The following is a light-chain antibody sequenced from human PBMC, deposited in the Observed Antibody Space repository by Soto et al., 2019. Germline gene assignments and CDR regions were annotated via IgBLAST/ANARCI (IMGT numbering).Light chain of an antibody. V-gene: IGKV3-20*01. Sequence: EIVLTQSPGTLSLSPGERATLSCRASQSVSSSYLAWYQQKPGQAPRLLIYGASSRATGIPDRFSGSGSGKDFTLTSSRLEPEDFAGYCCQQYGSSPLTFGQGTKVDIK. CDR2: GAS. CDR1: QSVSSSY. J-gene: IGKJ1*01. CDR3: QQYGSSPLT.